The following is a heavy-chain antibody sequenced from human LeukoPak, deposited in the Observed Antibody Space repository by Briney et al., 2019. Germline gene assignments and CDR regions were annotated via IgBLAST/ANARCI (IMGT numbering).Heavy chain of an antibody. D-gene: IGHD3-22*01. CDR3: ARGGWNKFDY. J-gene: IGHJ4*02. CDR1: GGSISSYY. CDR2: IFCSGTT. V-gene: IGHV4-59*01. Sequence: SETLSLTCTVSGGSISSYYWSWIRQPPGKGLEWIGFIFCSGTTNYNPSLKSRVTISVDTSKNQFSLKLSSVTAADTAVYYCARGGWNKFDYWGQGTLVTASS.